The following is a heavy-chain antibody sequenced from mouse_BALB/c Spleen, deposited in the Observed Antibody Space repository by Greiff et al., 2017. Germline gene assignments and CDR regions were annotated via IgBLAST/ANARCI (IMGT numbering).Heavy chain of an antibody. Sequence: LQQPGSELVRPGASVKLSCKASGYTFTSYWMHWVKQRPGQGLEWIGNIYPGSGSTNYDEKFKSNATLTVDTSSSTAYMQLSSLTSEDSAVYYCTRFFDGYSWFAYWGQGTLVTVSA. J-gene: IGHJ3*01. D-gene: IGHD2-3*01. CDR1: GYTFTSYW. CDR3: TRFFDGYSWFAY. CDR2: IYPGSGST. V-gene: IGHV1S22*01.